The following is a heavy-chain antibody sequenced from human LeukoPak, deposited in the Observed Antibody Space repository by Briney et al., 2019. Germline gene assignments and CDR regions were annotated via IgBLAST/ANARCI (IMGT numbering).Heavy chain of an antibody. J-gene: IGHJ3*02. CDR2: IWYDGSNK. D-gene: IGHD1-20*01. CDR3: ARLTGYGAFDI. Sequence: GGSLRPSCAASGFTFSSYGMHWVRQAPGKGLEWVAVIWYDGSNKYYADSVKGRFTISRDNSKNTLYLQMNSLRAEDTAVYYRARLTGYGAFDIWGQGTMVTVSS. V-gene: IGHV3-33*01. CDR1: GFTFSSYG.